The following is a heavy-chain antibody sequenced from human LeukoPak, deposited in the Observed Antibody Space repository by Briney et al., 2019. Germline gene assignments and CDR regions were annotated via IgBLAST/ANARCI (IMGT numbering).Heavy chain of an antibody. V-gene: IGHV3-30*01. CDR2: ISYDGSNK. CDR3: ARDRGDSSGWYGFDY. CDR1: GFTFSSYA. D-gene: IGHD6-19*01. Sequence: PGRSLRLSCAASGFTFSSYAMHWVRQAPGKGLGWVAVISYDGSNKYYADSVKGRFTISRDNSKNTLYLQMNSLRAEDTAVYYCARDRGDSSGWYGFDYWGQGTLVTVSS. J-gene: IGHJ4*02.